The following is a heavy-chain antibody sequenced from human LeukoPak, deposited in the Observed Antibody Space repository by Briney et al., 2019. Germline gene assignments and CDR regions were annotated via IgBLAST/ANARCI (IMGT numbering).Heavy chain of an antibody. CDR3: ARASTAMPSGAFDI. J-gene: IGHJ3*02. V-gene: IGHV1-18*01. D-gene: IGHD5-18*01. CDR2: ISAYNGNT. CDR1: GYTFTSYG. Sequence: ASVKVSCKASGYTFTSYGISWVRQAPGQGLEWMGWISAYNGNTNYAQKLQGRVTMTTDTSTSTAYMELSSLRSEDTAVYYCARASTAMPSGAFDIWGQGTMVTVSS.